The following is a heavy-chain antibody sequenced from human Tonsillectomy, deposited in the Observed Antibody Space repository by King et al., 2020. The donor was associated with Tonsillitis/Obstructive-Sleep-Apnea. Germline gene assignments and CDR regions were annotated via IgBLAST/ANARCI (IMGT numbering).Heavy chain of an antibody. CDR2: IIPIFGTA. CDR3: ARGLRYFDGSAFDI. D-gene: IGHD3-9*01. J-gene: IGHJ3*02. V-gene: IGHV1-69*01. Sequence: QLVQSGAEVKKPGSSVKVSCKASGGTFSSYAISWVRQAPGQGLGWMGGIIPIFGTANYAQKFQGRVTITADESTSTAYMELSSLRSEDTAVYYCARGLRYFDGSAFDIWGQGTMVTVSS. CDR1: GGTFSSYA.